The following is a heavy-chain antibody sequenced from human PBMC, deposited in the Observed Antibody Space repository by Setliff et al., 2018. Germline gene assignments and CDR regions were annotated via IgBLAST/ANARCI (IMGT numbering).Heavy chain of an antibody. Sequence: PGESLKISCKGSGYSFTRYWIGWVRQMPGKGLEWMGIIYPSDSYTNYSPSFQGHVTISADKSISTAYLQWSSLKASDTAMYYCAILRGYSGYDVLNYYYYMDVWGKGTTVTVSS. D-gene: IGHD5-12*01. CDR3: AILRGYSGYDVLNYYYYMDV. J-gene: IGHJ6*03. CDR2: IYPSDSYT. CDR1: GYSFTRYW. V-gene: IGHV5-10-1*01.